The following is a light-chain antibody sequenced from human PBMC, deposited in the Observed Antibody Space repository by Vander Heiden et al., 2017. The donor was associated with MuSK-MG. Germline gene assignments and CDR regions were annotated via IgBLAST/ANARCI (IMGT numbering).Light chain of an antibody. CDR2: QDS. CDR1: KLGDKY. V-gene: IGLV3-1*01. J-gene: IGLJ2*01. Sequence: SYELTQPPSVSVSPGQTASITCSGDKLGDKYACWYQQKPGQSHVLVIYQDSKRPSGIPERFSGSNSGNTATLTISGTQAMDEADYYCQAWDNSTVFGGGTKLTVL. CDR3: QAWDNSTV.